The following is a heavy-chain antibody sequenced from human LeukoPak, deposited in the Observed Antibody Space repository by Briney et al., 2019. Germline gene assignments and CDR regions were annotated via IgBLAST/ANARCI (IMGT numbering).Heavy chain of an antibody. D-gene: IGHD1-26*01. CDR1: GGSVSSGSYY. J-gene: IGHJ4*02. CDR2: IFYSGST. Sequence: PSETLSLTCTVSGGSVSSGSYYWSWIRQPPGKGLEWIGYIFYSGSTNYNPSLKSRVTISVDTSKNQFSLKLSSVTAADTAVYYCARHHIMEVGATLFAYWGQGTLVTVSS. CDR3: ARHHIMEVGATLFAY. V-gene: IGHV4-61*01.